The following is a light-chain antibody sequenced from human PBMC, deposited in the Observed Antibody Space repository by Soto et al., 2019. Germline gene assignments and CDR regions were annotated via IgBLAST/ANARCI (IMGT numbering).Light chain of an antibody. V-gene: IGLV1-44*01. CDR3: AAWDDSLSGPV. Sequence: QSVLTQPPSASGTPGQRVTVSCSGSNSNIGSNSVSWYRQVPGTAPKLLIYSNYQRPPGVPDRFSGSKSGTSASLAISGLQSEDEADYYCAAWDDSLSGPVFGGGTKLTVL. CDR2: SNY. J-gene: IGLJ2*01. CDR1: NSNIGSNS.